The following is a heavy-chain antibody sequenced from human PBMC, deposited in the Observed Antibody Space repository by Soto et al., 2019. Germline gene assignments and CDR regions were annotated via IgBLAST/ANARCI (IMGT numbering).Heavy chain of an antibody. CDR2: IYSGGST. D-gene: IGHD6-19*01. J-gene: IGHJ5*02. Sequence: GGSLRLSCAASGFTVSSNYMSWVRQAPGKGLEWVSVIYSGGSTYYADSVKGRFTISRDNSKNTLYLQMNSLRAEDTAVYYCARSIAVAGTFGWFDPWGQGTLVTVSS. V-gene: IGHV3-66*01. CDR3: ARSIAVAGTFGWFDP. CDR1: GFTVSSNY.